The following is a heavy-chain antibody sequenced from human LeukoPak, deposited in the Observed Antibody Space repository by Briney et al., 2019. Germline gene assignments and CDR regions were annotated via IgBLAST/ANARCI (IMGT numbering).Heavy chain of an antibody. CDR1: GGSISSSNW. CDR2: INHSGST. CDR3: ARGARVSYSSQREWFDP. V-gene: IGHV4-4*02. J-gene: IGHJ5*02. Sequence: SGTLSLTCAVSGGSISSSNWWSWVRQPPGKGLEWIGEINHSGSTNYNPSLKSRVTISVDTSKNQFSLKLSSVTAADTAVYYCARGARVSYSSQREWFDPWGQGTLVTVSS. D-gene: IGHD6-13*01.